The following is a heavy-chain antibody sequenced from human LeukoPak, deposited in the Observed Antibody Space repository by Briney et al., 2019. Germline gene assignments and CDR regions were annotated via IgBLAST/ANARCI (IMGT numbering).Heavy chain of an antibody. CDR1: GYTFTGYY. CDR2: INPNSGGT. V-gene: IGHV1-2*06. J-gene: IGHJ3*02. Sequence: ASVKVSCKASGYTFTGYYIHWMRQAPGQGLEWMGRINPNSGGTYYAQKFQGRVTMARDTSISTAYMELSRLTSGDTATYYCARADAFDIWGQGTMVTVSS. CDR3: ARADAFDI.